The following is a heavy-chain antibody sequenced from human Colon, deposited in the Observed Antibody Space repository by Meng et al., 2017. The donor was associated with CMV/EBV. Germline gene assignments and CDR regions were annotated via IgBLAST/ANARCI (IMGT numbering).Heavy chain of an antibody. J-gene: IGHJ4*02. Sequence: QVQWVKSGAEVKEPGASVFVSCRSSGYTFTSYGINWVRQAPGQGLEWMGWISGSTGYTNRAQKFQGRVTMTTDTSTSTAYLALTSLTSNDTAVYYCARGRPNWSGVLDYWGQGTLVTVSS. CDR1: GYTFTSYG. V-gene: IGHV1-18*01. D-gene: IGHD1-1*01. CDR3: ARGRPNWSGVLDY. CDR2: ISGSTGYT.